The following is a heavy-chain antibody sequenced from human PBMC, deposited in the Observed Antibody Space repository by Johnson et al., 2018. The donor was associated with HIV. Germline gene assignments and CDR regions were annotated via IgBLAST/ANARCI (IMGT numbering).Heavy chain of an antibody. CDR2: ISYAGSNK. Sequence: QVQLVESGGGVVQPGRSLRLSCAASGFTFSSYGMHWVRQAPGKGLEWVAVISYAGSNKSYADSVKGRFTISRDNSKNTLSLQMNSLRPEDTAVYYCAKSSSATYYGDAFDMWGQGTMVTVSS. CDR1: GFTFSSYG. V-gene: IGHV3-30-3*02. CDR3: AKSSSATYYGDAFDM. J-gene: IGHJ3*02. D-gene: IGHD3-10*01.